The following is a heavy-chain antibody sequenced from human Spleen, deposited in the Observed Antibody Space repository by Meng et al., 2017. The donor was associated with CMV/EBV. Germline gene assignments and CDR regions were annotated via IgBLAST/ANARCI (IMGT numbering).Heavy chain of an antibody. D-gene: IGHD6-19*01. V-gene: IGHV3-30*04. CDR1: FTFSTYA. CDR3: ARGLGYSSGWYVTYYFDY. CDR2: ISYDGSNK. J-gene: IGHJ4*02. Sequence: FTFSTYAMHWVRQGPGKGLEWVALISYDGSNKYYADSVKSRFTISRDNSKNTLYLQMNSLRAEDTAVYYCARGLGYSSGWYVTYYFDYWGQGTLVTVSS.